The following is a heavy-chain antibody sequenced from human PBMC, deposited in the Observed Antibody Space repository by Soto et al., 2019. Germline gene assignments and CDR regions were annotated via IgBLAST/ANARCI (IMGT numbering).Heavy chain of an antibody. Sequence: EVQLVESGGGLIQPGGSLKLSCAASGFTVGNNYMSWVRQAPGKGLEWVSLIYSTGTTKYADSVKSRLTFSRENARNTLYLKMNSRRAEDTAVYYFAKDGRGSGSHYNSFGYWGHRTRVNVS. D-gene: IGHD3-10*01. CDR2: IYSTGTT. J-gene: IGHJ4*01. CDR3: AKDGRGSGSHYNSFGY. V-gene: IGHV3-53*01. CDR1: GFTVGNNY.